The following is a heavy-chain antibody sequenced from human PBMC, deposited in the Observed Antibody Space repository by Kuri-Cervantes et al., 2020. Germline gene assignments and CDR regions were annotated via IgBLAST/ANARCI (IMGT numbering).Heavy chain of an antibody. D-gene: IGHD7-27*01. CDR2: IRYDGSIK. CDR1: GFTFSNYG. CDR3: ARDRSGSYYFDY. J-gene: IGHJ4*02. V-gene: IGHV3-30*02. Sequence: GGCLRLSCAASGFTFSNYGMHWVRQAPGKGLEWVAFIRYDGSIKNYADSVKGRFTISRDNSKNTLYLQINSLRPEDTAVYYCARDRSGSYYFDYWGQGTLVTVSS.